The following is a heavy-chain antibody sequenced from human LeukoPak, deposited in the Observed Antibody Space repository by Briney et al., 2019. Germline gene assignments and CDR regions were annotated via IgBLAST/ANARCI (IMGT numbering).Heavy chain of an antibody. V-gene: IGHV3-74*01. Sequence: GGSLRLSCAASGFTFSSYWMHWVRQAPGKGLVWVSRVNTDGRSTGYADSVKGRFTISRDNAKNTLYLQMNSLRAEDTAVYYCARVDCSSTSCYSAGFSDYYGVDVWGQGTTVTVSS. D-gene: IGHD2-2*01. CDR2: VNTDGRST. J-gene: IGHJ6*02. CDR3: ARVDCSSTSCYSAGFSDYYGVDV. CDR1: GFTFSSYW.